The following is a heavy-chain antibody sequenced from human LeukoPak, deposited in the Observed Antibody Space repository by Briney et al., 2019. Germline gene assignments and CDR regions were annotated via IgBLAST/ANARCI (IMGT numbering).Heavy chain of an antibody. Sequence: GGSLRLSCAASGFTFSDYYMSWIRQAPGKGLEWVSYISTSGTTYYADSVRGRFTISRDDAKNSLYLQMNSLRAEDTAIYYCARVWQDYSNADYWGQGTLVTVSS. CDR3: ARVWQDYSNADY. D-gene: IGHD4-11*01. CDR1: GFTFSDYY. CDR2: ISTSGTT. J-gene: IGHJ4*02. V-gene: IGHV3-11*04.